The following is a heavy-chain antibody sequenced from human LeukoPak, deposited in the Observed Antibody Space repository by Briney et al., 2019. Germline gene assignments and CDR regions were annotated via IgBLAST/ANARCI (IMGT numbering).Heavy chain of an antibody. CDR3: ARLRSCSRTTCHEWDYYYYYMDV. J-gene: IGHJ6*03. CDR1: GFTLSDYY. D-gene: IGHD2-2*01. Sequence: PGGSLRLSCAASGFTLSDYYMSWIRQAPGKGLEWVSYVSSRGSSIYYADSVKGRFTISRDNAKNLLYLQMNSLRADDTAVFYCARLRSCSRTTCHEWDYYYYYMDVWGKGTTVTVSS. CDR2: VSSRGSSI. V-gene: IGHV3-11*01.